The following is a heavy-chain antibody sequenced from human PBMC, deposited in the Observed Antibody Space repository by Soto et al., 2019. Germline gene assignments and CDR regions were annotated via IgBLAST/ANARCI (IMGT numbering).Heavy chain of an antibody. Sequence: GESLKISCKGSGYSFTSYWIGWVRQMPGKGLEWMGIIYPGDSDTRYSPSFQGQVTISADKSISTAYLQWSSLKASDTAMYYCARHVGYYGSGSQPYFDYWGQGTLVTVSS. CDR2: IYPGDSDT. CDR1: GYSFTSYW. CDR3: ARHVGYYGSGSQPYFDY. V-gene: IGHV5-51*01. D-gene: IGHD3-10*01. J-gene: IGHJ4*02.